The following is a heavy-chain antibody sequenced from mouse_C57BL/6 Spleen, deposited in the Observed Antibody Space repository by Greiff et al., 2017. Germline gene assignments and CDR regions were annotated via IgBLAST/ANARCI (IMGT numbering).Heavy chain of an antibody. J-gene: IGHJ1*03. CDR1: GFNIKDYY. Sequence: EVQLQQSGAELVRPGASVKLSCTASGFNIKDYYMHWVKQRPEPGLEWIGRIDPEDGDSAYAPKFQGQATMTADTSSNTAYRQLSSLTSEDTAVYYCTTAYYYYGSSYVGYFDVWGTGTTVTVSS. CDR3: TTAYYYYGSSYVGYFDV. V-gene: IGHV14-1*01. D-gene: IGHD1-1*01. CDR2: IDPEDGDS.